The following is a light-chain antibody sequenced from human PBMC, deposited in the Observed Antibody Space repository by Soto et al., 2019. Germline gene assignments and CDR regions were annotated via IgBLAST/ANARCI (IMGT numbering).Light chain of an antibody. J-gene: IGKJ1*01. CDR3: QKYNIAPSWT. CDR1: QSLLHSNGYNY. Sequence: IVLTQSPLSLPVTPGEPASISCRSSQSLLHSNGYNYLDLYLQKPGQSPQLLIYLGSNRASGVPDRFSGSGSGTDFTLKISRVEAEDVGVYYCQKYNIAPSWTFGQGTKVDIK. CDR2: LGS. V-gene: IGKV2-28*01.